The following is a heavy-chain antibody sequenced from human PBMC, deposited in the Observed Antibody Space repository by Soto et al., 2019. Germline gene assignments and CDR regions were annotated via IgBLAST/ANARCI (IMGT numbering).Heavy chain of an antibody. D-gene: IGHD2-21*02. CDR3: ASNTGTYCGGDCYPYYYYGMDV. CDR2: IIPIFGTA. CDR1: GGTFSSYA. J-gene: IGHJ6*02. V-gene: IGHV1-69*01. Sequence: QVQLVQSGAEVKKPVSSVKVSCKASGGTFSSYAISWVRQAPGQGLEWMGGIIPIFGTANYAQKFQGRVTITADESTSTAYMELSSLRSEDTAVYYCASNTGTYCGGDCYPYYYYGMDVWGQGTTVTVSS.